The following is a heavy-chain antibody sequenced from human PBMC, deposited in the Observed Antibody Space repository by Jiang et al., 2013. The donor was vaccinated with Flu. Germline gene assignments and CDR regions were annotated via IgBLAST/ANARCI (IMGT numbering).Heavy chain of an antibody. D-gene: IGHD3-10*01. Sequence: SFQGQVTISADKSISTAYLQWSSLKASDTAMYYCARGGMVRGVITIFDYWGQGTLVTVSS. J-gene: IGHJ4*02. V-gene: IGHV5-51*01. CDR3: ARGGMVRGVITIFDY.